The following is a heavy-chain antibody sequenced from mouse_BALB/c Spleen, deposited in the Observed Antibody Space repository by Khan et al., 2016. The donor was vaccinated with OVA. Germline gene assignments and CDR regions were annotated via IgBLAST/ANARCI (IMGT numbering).Heavy chain of an antibody. D-gene: IGHD3-3*01. V-gene: IGHV1-18*01. CDR3: GRDAGHN. Sequence: EVQLQQSGPELVKPGASVKISCKTSGYTFTEYTLHWVKQSHGKSLEWIGVINPKNGVTSYNQKFKGKATVTVDKSSSTAYMEFRSLTSEDSAVYYCGRDAGHNWGQGTSVTVSS. CDR2: INPKNGVT. J-gene: IGHJ4*01. CDR1: GYTFTEYT.